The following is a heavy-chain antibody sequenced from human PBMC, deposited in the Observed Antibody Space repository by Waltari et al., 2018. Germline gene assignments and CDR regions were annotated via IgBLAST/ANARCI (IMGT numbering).Heavy chain of an antibody. V-gene: IGHV4-34*01. Sequence: QVQLQQWGAGLLKPSETLSLTCAVYGGSFSGYSWSWIRKPPGKGLEWIGEINHSGSTNYNPSLKSRVTISVDTSKNQFSLKLSSVTAADTAVYYCARMSRPKNYYYYYYMDVWGKGTTVTVSS. CDR1: GGSFSGYS. CDR2: INHSGST. CDR3: ARMSRPKNYYYYYYMDV. J-gene: IGHJ6*03. D-gene: IGHD6-13*01.